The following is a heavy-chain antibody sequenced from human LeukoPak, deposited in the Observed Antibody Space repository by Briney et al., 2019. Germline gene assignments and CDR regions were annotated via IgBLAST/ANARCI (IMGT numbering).Heavy chain of an antibody. CDR1: GYTFTSYD. J-gene: IGHJ5*02. V-gene: IGHV1-8*01. D-gene: IGHD2-2*01. CDR2: MNPNSGNT. Sequence: GASVKVSCKASGYTFTSYDINWVRQATGQGLEWMGWMNPNSGNTGYAQKFQGRVTMTRNTSISTAYMEPSSLRSEDTAVYYCARADCSSTSCSNWFDPWGQGTLVAVSS. CDR3: ARADCSSTSCSNWFDP.